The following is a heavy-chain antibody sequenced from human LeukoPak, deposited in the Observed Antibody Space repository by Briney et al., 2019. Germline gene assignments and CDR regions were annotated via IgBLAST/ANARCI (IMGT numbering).Heavy chain of an antibody. V-gene: IGHV4-38-2*02. CDR1: GYSISSGYY. CDR3: ASGALGRDGLFDY. J-gene: IGHJ4*02. CDR2: IYHGGTT. Sequence: SETLSLTCTVSGYSISSGYYWGWIRQSPGKGLEWIGSIYHGGTTYYNPSLKSRVTISVDTSKNQFSLKLSSVTAADTAVYYCASGALGRDGLFDYWGQGTLVTVSS. D-gene: IGHD5-24*01.